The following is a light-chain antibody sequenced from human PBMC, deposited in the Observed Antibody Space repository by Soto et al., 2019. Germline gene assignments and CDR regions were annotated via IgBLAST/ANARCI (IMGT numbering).Light chain of an antibody. J-gene: IGKJ5*01. V-gene: IGKV3-20*01. CDR3: QQYRTSPIT. Sequence: ETVLTQSPGTLSLSPGERATLSCRASPSITNNYLAWYQQKPVQAPRLLIYGASSRVTGIPDRFSGSGSGKDFTLTISRLEPEDFALYYCQQYRTSPITFGQGTRLEIK. CDR1: PSITNNY. CDR2: GAS.